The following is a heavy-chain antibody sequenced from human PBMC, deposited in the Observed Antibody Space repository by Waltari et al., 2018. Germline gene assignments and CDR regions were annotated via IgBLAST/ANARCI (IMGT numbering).Heavy chain of an antibody. CDR1: GYTFTGYY. CDR2: VNPNSGGT. J-gene: IGHJ4*02. D-gene: IGHD1-26*01. Sequence: QVQLVQSGAEVKKPGASVKVSCKASGYTFTGYYMHWVRQAPGQGLEWMGWVNPNSGGTNYAQKLQGRVTMTRDTSISTAYMELSRLRSDDTAVYYCARGIHGEWELRFLPGYDYWGQGTLVTVSS. CDR3: ARGIHGEWELRFLPGYDY. V-gene: IGHV1-2*02.